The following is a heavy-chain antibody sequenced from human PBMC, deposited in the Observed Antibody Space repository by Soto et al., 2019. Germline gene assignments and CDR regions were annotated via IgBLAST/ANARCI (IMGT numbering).Heavy chain of an antibody. V-gene: IGHV1-2*02. J-gene: IGHJ4*02. Sequence: ASVKVSCKASGYTFTGHYIHWVRQAPEQGPEWMGEIGPESGATRYAQRFQGRVTMTRDMSITTVYMELNNLSPDDTAVYYCGRGRSGQIVVFYWGQGAPVTVSS. D-gene: IGHD1-26*01. CDR1: GYTFTGHY. CDR2: IGPESGAT. CDR3: GRGRSGQIVVFY.